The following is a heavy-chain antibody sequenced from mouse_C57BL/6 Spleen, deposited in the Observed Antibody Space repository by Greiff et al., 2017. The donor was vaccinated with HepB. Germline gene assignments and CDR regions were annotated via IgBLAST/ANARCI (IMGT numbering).Heavy chain of an antibody. D-gene: IGHD2-5*01. Sequence: VHVKQSVAELVRPGASVKLSCTASGFNIKNTYMHWVKQRPEQGLEWIGRIDPANGNTKYAPKFQGKATITADTSSNTAYLQLSSLTSEDTAIYYCAKESYYSNSDYFDYWGQGTTLTVSS. CDR3: AKESYYSNSDYFDY. J-gene: IGHJ2*01. CDR1: GFNIKNTY. CDR2: IDPANGNT. V-gene: IGHV14-3*01.